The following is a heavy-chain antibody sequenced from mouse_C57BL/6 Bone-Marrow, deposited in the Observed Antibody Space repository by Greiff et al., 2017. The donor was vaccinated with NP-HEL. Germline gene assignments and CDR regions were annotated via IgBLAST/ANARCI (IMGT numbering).Heavy chain of an antibody. V-gene: IGHV5-16*01. J-gene: IGHJ3*01. D-gene: IGHD1-1*01. CDR1: GFIFSDYY. CDR3: ANYGSSYGFAY. Sequence: EVQLVESEGGLVQPGSSMKLSCTASGFIFSDYYMAWVRQVPEKGLEWVANINYDGSSTYYLDSLKSRFIISRDNAKNILYLQMSSLKSEDTATYYCANYGSSYGFAYWGQGTLVTVSA. CDR2: INYDGSST.